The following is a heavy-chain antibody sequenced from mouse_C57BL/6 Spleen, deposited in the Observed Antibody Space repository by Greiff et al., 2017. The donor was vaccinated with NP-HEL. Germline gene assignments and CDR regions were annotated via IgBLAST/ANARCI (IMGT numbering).Heavy chain of an antibody. CDR3: TTPDYYEGY. CDR2: IDPENGDT. J-gene: IGHJ2*01. Sequence: VQLKESGAELVRPGASVKLSCTASGFNIKDDYMHWVKQRPEQGLEWIGWIDPENGDTEYASKFQGKATITADTSSNTAYLQLSSLTSEDTAVYYCTTPDYYEGYWGQGTTLTVSS. V-gene: IGHV14-4*01. D-gene: IGHD1-1*01. CDR1: GFNIKDDY.